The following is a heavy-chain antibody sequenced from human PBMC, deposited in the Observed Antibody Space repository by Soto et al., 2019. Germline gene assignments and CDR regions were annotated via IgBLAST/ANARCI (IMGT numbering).Heavy chain of an antibody. V-gene: IGHV3-23*01. J-gene: IGHJ3*02. CDR2: ISGSGGST. D-gene: IGHD3-9*01. CDR1: GFTFSSYA. CDR3: AKDLETYFDSIGAFDI. Sequence: GGSLRLSCAASGFTFSSYAMSWVRQAPGKGLEWVSAISGSGGSTYYADSVKGRFTISRDNSKNTLYLQMNSLRAEDTAVYYCAKDLETYFDSIGAFDIWGQGTMVTVSS.